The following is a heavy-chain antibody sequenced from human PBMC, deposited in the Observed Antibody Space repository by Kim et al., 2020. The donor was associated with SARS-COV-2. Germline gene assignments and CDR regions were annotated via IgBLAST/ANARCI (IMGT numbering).Heavy chain of an antibody. Sequence: GGSLRLSCAASGFTFSSYEMNWVRQAPGKGLEWVSYISSSGSTIYYADSVKGRFTISRDNAKNSLYLQMNSLRAEDTAVYYCARDSRSSSWWSKAPPSPWGQGTLVTVSS. J-gene: IGHJ5*02. CDR3: ARDSRSSSWWSKAPPSP. CDR1: GFTFSSYE. V-gene: IGHV3-48*03. CDR2: ISSSGSTI. D-gene: IGHD6-13*01.